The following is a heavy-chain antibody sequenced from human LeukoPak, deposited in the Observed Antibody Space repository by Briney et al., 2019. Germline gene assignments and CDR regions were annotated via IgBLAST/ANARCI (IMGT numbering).Heavy chain of an antibody. D-gene: IGHD6-13*01. J-gene: IGHJ3*01. CDR1: GASVSSYY. V-gene: IGHV4-59*02. Sequence: SETLSLTCSVSGASVSSYYWSWVRQAPGKGLEWIGQIYQSGGTNYNPSLEGRATISVDTSKKQFSLKLNSVIAADTAVYYCARRGMSSSWYGDAFDVWGHGTMVIDS. CDR2: IYQSGGT. CDR3: ARRGMSSSWYGDAFDV.